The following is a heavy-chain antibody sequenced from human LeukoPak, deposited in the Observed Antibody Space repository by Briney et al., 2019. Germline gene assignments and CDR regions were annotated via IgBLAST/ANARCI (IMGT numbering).Heavy chain of an antibody. CDR2: ISAYNGNT. Sequence: ASVKVSCKASGYTFTSYGITWVRQAPGRGLEWMGWISAYNGNTNYVQKLQGRVTMTTDTSTSTAYMELRSLRSDDTAVYYCARGVYGSGSYNFDYWGQGTLVTVSP. CDR3: ARGVYGSGSYNFDY. J-gene: IGHJ4*02. D-gene: IGHD3-10*01. CDR1: GYTFTSYG. V-gene: IGHV1-18*01.